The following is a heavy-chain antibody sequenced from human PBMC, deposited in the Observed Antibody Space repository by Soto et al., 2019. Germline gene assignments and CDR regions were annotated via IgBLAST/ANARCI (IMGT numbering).Heavy chain of an antibody. Sequence: PGGSLRLSCAASGFTVSSNYVSWVRQAPGKGLEWVSVIYSGGSTYYADSVKGRFTISRDNSKNTLYLQMNSLRAEDTAVYYCARDRVESGYPEYFQHWGQGTLVTVS. CDR2: IYSGGST. V-gene: IGHV3-53*01. J-gene: IGHJ1*01. CDR1: GFTVSSNY. D-gene: IGHD3-22*01. CDR3: ARDRVESGYPEYFQH.